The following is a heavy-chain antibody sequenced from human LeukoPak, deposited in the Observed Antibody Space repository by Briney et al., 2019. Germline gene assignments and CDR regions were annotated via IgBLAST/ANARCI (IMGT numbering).Heavy chain of an antibody. J-gene: IGHJ5*02. V-gene: IGHV4-34*01. CDR3: ARGRLRTGIRGVHWFDP. Sequence: SETLSLTCAVYGGSLSAYYWNWIRQPPGKGLEWVGEINHSGSTNYSPSLKSRVTISVDTSKNQFSLKLSSVTAADTAVYYCARGRLRTGIRGVHWFDPWGQGTLVTVSS. CDR1: GGSLSAYY. CDR2: INHSGST. D-gene: IGHD3-10*01.